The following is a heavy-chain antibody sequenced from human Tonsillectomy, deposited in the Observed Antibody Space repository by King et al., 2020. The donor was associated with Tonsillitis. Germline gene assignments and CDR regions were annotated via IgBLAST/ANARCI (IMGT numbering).Heavy chain of an antibody. D-gene: IGHD1-1*01. Sequence: VQLVEAGGGLVQPGGSLRLSCAASGFTFSSYDMHWVRQATGKGLEWVSAIGTAGDKYYPGSVKGRFTISRENAKNSLYLQMNSLRAGDTAVYYCARGGWNTPLDYWGRGPLVTVSS. V-gene: IGHV3-13*01. J-gene: IGHJ4*01. CDR3: ARGGWNTPLDY. CDR1: GFTFSSYD. CDR2: IGTAGDK.